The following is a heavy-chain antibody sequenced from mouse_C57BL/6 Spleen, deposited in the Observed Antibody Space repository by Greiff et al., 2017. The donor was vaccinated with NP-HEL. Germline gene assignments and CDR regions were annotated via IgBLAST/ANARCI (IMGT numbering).Heavy chain of an antibody. Sequence: EVQLVESGGGLVKPGGSLKLSCAASGFTFSDYGMHWVRQAPEKGLEWVAYISSGSSTIYYADTVKGRFTISRDNAKNTLFLQMTSLRSEDTAMYYCARPDYGSSLYWYFDVWGTGTTVTVSS. CDR1: GFTFSDYG. D-gene: IGHD1-1*01. V-gene: IGHV5-17*01. CDR2: ISSGSSTI. J-gene: IGHJ1*03. CDR3: ARPDYGSSLYWYFDV.